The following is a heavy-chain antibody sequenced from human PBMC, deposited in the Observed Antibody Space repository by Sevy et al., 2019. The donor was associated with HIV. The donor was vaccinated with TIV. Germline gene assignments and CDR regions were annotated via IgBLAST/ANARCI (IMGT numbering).Heavy chain of an antibody. CDR2: INPSGGST. J-gene: IGHJ6*02. D-gene: IGHD3-22*01. CDR1: GYTFTSYY. CDR3: ARTLFTATYYYDSSGYSEYGMDV. Sequence: ASVKVSCKASGYTFTSYYMHWVRQAPGQGLEWMGIINPSGGSTSYAQKFQGRVTMTRDTSTSTDYMELSSLRSEDTAVYYCARTLFTATYYYDSSGYSEYGMDVWGQGTTVTVSS. V-gene: IGHV1-46*01.